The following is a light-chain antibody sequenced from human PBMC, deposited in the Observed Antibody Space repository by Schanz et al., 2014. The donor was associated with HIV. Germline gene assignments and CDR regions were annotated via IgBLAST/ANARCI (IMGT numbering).Light chain of an antibody. V-gene: IGKV1-39*01. CDR2: AAS. Sequence: DIPMTQSPSSLSASVGDRVTITCRASQSISHYLNWYQQKPGKAPKLLIYAASSLQSGVPSRFSGSGSGTDFTLTISSLQPEDFATYYCQQSSTTWWTFGQGTKVEIK. CDR1: QSISHY. CDR3: QQSSTTWWT. J-gene: IGKJ1*01.